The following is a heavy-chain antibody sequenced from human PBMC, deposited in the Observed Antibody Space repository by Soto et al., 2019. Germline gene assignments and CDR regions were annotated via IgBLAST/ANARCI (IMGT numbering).Heavy chain of an antibody. V-gene: IGHV1-18*01. D-gene: IGHD6-13*01. J-gene: IGHJ6*02. CDR2: ISPYNGNR. CDR3: ARVPASSIWRSDFYFGMDV. Sequence: GASVKVSCKASGHSFTNYAISWVRQAPGQGLEWMGWISPYNGNRNYAQKFQGRVTMTTDTSTSIAYMELRSLRSDDTAVYYCARVPASSIWRSDFYFGMDVWGQGTTVTVSS. CDR1: GHSFTNYA.